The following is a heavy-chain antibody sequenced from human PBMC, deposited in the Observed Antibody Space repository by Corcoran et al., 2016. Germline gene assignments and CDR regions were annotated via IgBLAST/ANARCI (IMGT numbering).Heavy chain of an antibody. CDR1: GFTFSSYS. CDR2: ISSSSSTI. V-gene: IGHV3-48*04. Sequence: EVQLVESGGGLVQPGGSLRLSCAASGFTFSSYSMNWVRQAPGKGLEWVSYISSSSSTIYYADSVKGRFTISRDNAKNSLYLQMNSLRAEDTAVYYCARGGITSFGVGDYWGQGTLVTVSS. D-gene: IGHD3-3*01. J-gene: IGHJ4*02. CDR3: ARGGITSFGVGDY.